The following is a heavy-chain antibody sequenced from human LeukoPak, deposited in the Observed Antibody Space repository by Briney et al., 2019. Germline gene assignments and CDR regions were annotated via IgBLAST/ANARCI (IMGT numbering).Heavy chain of an antibody. V-gene: IGHV3-23*01. D-gene: IGHD3-10*01. CDR2: ITDNGGST. Sequence: PGGSLRLSCAASGFTFSSYAMSWVRQAPGKGLQWVSEITDNGGSTYYTDSVKGRFTISRDNSRNTVILQMSSLAAEDTAVYYCTRVNYLARGVDFCFWGQRALVTV. CDR3: TRVNYLARGVDFCF. CDR1: GFTFSSYA. J-gene: IGHJ4*02.